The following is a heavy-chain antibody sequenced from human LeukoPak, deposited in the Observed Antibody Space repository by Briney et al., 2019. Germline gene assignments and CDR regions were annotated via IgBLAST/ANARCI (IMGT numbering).Heavy chain of an antibody. D-gene: IGHD3-3*01. Sequence: GGSLRLSXAASGFTFSSYSMNWVRQAPGKRLEWVSSISSSSSYIYYADSVKGRFTISRDNAKNSLYLQMNSLRAEDTAVYYCARDLSFWSGYLLPDFDYWGQGTLVTVSS. V-gene: IGHV3-21*01. CDR1: GFTFSSYS. CDR2: ISSSSSYI. CDR3: ARDLSFWSGYLLPDFDY. J-gene: IGHJ4*02.